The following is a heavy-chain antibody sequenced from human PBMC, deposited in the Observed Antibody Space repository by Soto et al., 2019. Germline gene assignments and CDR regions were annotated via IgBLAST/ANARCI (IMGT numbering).Heavy chain of an antibody. Sequence: TLSLTCTVSGGSISSGGYYWSWIRQHPGKGLEWIGYIYYSGSTYYNPSLKSRVTISVDTSKNQFSLKLSSVTAADTAVYYCAREPTKTGYYGLLVYYYYGMDVCGQGSTVTVPS. CDR3: AREPTKTGYYGLLVYYYYGMDV. V-gene: IGHV4-31*03. J-gene: IGHJ6*02. CDR2: IYYSGST. D-gene: IGHD3-10*01. CDR1: GGSISSGGYY.